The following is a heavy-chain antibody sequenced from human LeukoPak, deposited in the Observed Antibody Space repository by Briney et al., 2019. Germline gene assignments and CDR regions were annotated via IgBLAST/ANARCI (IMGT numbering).Heavy chain of an antibody. J-gene: IGHJ4*02. CDR1: GFTFSSYA. CDR3: AKGINDFWSGSSYYFDY. D-gene: IGHD3-3*01. Sequence: PGGSLRLSCAASGFTFSSYAMSWVRQAPGKGLEWVSAISGSGGSTYYADSVKGRFTISRDNSKNTLYLQMNSLRAEDTAVYYCAKGINDFWSGSSYYFDYWGQGTLVTVSS. CDR2: ISGSGGST. V-gene: IGHV3-23*01.